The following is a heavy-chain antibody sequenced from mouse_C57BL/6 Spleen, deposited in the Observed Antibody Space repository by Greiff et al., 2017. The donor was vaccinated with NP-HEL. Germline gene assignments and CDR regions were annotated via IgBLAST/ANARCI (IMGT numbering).Heavy chain of an antibody. Sequence: VQLQQSGAELVKPGASVKMSCKASGYTFTSYWITWVKQRPGQGLEWIGDIYPGSGSTNYNEKFKSKATLTVDTSSSTAYMQLSSLTSEDSAVYYCARSSSGYEGYAMDDWGQGTSVTVSS. J-gene: IGHJ4*01. D-gene: IGHD3-2*02. CDR2: IYPGSGST. CDR3: ARSSSGYEGYAMDD. V-gene: IGHV1-55*01. CDR1: GYTFTSYW.